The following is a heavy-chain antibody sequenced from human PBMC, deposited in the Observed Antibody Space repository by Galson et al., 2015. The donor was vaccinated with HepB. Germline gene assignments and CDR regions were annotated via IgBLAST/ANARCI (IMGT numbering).Heavy chain of an antibody. CDR3: ARIPRGNYGMDV. CDR1: GFSLSTNGMR. V-gene: IGHV2-70*04. D-gene: IGHD2/OR15-2a*01. CDR2: IDWDDDK. Sequence: PALVKPTQTLTLTCTFSGFSLSTNGMRVSWIRQPPGKALEWLARIDWDDDKFYSTSLKTRLTISKGTSKNQVVLTMTNMDPVDTATYYCARIPRGNYGMDVWGQGTTVTFSS. J-gene: IGHJ6*02.